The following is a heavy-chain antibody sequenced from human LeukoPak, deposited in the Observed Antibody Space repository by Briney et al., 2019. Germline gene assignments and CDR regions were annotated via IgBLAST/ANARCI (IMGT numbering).Heavy chain of an antibody. J-gene: IGHJ5*02. CDR2: ISGSGGST. Sequence: GGSLRLSCAASGFTFSSYAMSWVRQAPGKGLEWVSAISGSGGSTYYADSVKGRFTISRDNSKNTLYLQMNSLRAEDTAVYYCAKDLGYYYLIGWFYPWAQGPLSTVSS. CDR1: GFTFSSYA. D-gene: IGHD3-10*01. V-gene: IGHV3-23*01. CDR3: AKDLGYYYLIGWFYP.